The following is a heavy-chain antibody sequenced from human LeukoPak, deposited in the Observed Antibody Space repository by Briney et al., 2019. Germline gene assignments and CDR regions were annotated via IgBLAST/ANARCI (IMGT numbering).Heavy chain of an antibody. CDR2: IYSGGST. V-gene: IGHV3-66*01. CDR3: ATGGIVSYFDY. J-gene: IGHJ4*02. D-gene: IGHD1-26*01. Sequence: SGGSLRLSCAASGFTVSSNYMSWVRQAPGKGLEWVSVIYSGGSTYYADSVKGRFTISRDNSKNTLYLQMNSLRAEGTAVYYCATGGIVSYFDYWGQGTLVTVSS. CDR1: GFTVSSNY.